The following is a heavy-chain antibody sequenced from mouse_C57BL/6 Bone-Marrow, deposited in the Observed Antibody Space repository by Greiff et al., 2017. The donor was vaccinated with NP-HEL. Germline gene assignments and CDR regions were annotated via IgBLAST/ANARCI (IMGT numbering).Heavy chain of an antibody. J-gene: IGHJ4*01. V-gene: IGHV1-69*01. D-gene: IGHD2-4*01. CDR2: IDPSDSYT. CDR3: ARENYDYDGHYYAMDY. Sequence: QVQLQQPGAELVKPGASVKLSCKASGYTFTSYWMHWVKQRPGQGLEWIGEIDPSDSYTNYNQKFKGKSTLTVDKSSSTAYMQLSSLTSEDSAVYYCARENYDYDGHYYAMDYWGQGTSVTVSS. CDR1: GYTFTSYW.